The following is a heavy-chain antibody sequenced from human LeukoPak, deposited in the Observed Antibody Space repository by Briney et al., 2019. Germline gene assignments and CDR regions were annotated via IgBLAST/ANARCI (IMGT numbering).Heavy chain of an antibody. CDR2: MNPNSGNT. Sequence: ASVKVSCKASGYTFTSYDINWVRQATGQGREWMGWMNPNSGNTGYAQKFQGRVTMTRNTSISTAYMELSSLRSEDTAVYYCTRSDKGGPGRNPFDFWGQGTLLIVSS. CDR1: GYTFTSYD. D-gene: IGHD3-9*01. J-gene: IGHJ4*02. V-gene: IGHV1-8*01. CDR3: TRSDKGGPGRNPFDF.